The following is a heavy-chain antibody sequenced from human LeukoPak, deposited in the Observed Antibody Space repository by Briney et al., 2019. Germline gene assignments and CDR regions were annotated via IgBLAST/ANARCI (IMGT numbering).Heavy chain of an antibody. J-gene: IGHJ4*02. CDR1: GFTFDXYA. Sequence: GRSLRLSCAASGFTFDXYAMHWVRXAPGKXXXXXXXXSXNXGSXXXXXXXXXXXTISRXNAKNSLYLQMNSLRAEDTALYYCXKGTYSSGYEPVDYWGQGTLVTVSS. CDR3: XKGTYSSGYEPVDY. V-gene: IGHV3-9*01. CDR2: XSXNXGSX. D-gene: IGHD3-22*01.